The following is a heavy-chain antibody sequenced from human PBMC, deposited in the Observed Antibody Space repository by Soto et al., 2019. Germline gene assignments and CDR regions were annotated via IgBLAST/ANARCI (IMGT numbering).Heavy chain of an antibody. CDR1: GFTFIGSS. CDR3: ARDGILDYGDPIYAFDI. D-gene: IGHD4-17*01. J-gene: IGHJ3*02. Sequence: GASVKVSCKASGFTFIGSSIHWFRQAPGQNLQWLGWIDTNNGRTKYSQTFQGRVTITRDTSASTAYMELSSLRSEDTAVYYCARDGILDYGDPIYAFDIWGQGTMVTVSS. V-gene: IGHV1-3*04. CDR2: IDTNNGRT.